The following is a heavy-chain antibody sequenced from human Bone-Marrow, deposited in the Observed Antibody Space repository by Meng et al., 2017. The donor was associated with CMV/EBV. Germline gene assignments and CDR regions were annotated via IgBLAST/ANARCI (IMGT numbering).Heavy chain of an antibody. D-gene: IGHD2-8*02. J-gene: IGHJ6*02. CDR2: IIPILGIA. CDR3: ARDFAGGSVDV. CDR1: GGTFSSYT. Sequence: SVXVSCKASGGTFSSYTISWVRQAPGQGLEWRGRIIPILGIANYAQKFQGRVTITADKSTSTAYMELSSLRSEDTAVYYCARDFAGGSVDVWGQGTTVTVSS. V-gene: IGHV1-69*04.